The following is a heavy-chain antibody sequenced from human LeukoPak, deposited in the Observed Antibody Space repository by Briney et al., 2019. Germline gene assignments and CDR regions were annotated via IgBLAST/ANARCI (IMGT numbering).Heavy chain of an antibody. V-gene: IGHV3-33*01. D-gene: IGHD4-17*01. CDR3: ARFYGDYGGIFDY. J-gene: IGHJ4*02. CDR1: RFTLSSYG. CDR2: IWYDGSNK. Sequence: GGSLRLSCAASRFTLSSYGMHWVRQAPGKGLEWVAVIWYDGSNKYYADSVKGRFTISRDNSKNTLYLQMNSLRAEDTAVYYCARFYGDYGGIFDYWGQGALVTVSS.